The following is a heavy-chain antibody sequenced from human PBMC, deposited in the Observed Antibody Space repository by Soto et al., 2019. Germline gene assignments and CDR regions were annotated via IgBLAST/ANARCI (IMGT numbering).Heavy chain of an antibody. V-gene: IGHV4-59*01. Sequence: SETLSLTCTVSGGSISSYYWSWIRQPPGKGLEWIGYIYYSGSTNYNPSLKSRVTISVDTSKNQFSLKLGSVTAADTAVYYCARDRLGGVGSPFAYRMDVWGQGNTVTVSS. CDR3: ARDRLGGVGSPFAYRMDV. CDR1: GGSISSYY. CDR2: IYYSGST. J-gene: IGHJ6*02. D-gene: IGHD3-16*01.